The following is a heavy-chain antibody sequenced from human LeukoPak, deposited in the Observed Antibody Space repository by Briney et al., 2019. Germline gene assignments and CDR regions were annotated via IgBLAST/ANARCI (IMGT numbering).Heavy chain of an antibody. Sequence: GGSLRLSCAASGFTFSSYAMSWVRQAPGKSLEWVSGIGGSGSRTYYADSVKGRFTIPRDNSKNTLYLQMNSLRAEDTAIYYCAKKYGVTVYGSGLNYFDYWGQGTLVTVSS. CDR1: GFTFSSYA. CDR2: IGGSGSRT. J-gene: IGHJ4*02. D-gene: IGHD6-19*01. CDR3: AKKYGVTVYGSGLNYFDY. V-gene: IGHV3-23*01.